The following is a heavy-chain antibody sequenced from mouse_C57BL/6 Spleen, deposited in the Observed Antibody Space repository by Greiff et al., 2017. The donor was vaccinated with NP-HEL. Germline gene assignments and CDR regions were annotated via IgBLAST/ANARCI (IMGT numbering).Heavy chain of an antibody. D-gene: IGHD2-5*01. CDR3: ARGRYSNYDYYAMDY. Sequence: EVHLVESGGGLVKPGGSLKLSCAASGFTFSSYAMSWVRQTPEKRLEWVATISDGGSYTYYPDNVKGRFTISRDNAKNNLYLQMSHLKSEDTAMYYCARGRYSNYDYYAMDYWGQGTSVTVSS. CDR2: ISDGGSYT. CDR1: GFTFSSYA. V-gene: IGHV5-4*01. J-gene: IGHJ4*01.